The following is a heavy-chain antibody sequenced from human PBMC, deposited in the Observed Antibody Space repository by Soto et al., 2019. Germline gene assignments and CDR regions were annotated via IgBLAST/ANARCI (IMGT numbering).Heavy chain of an antibody. CDR2: IYHTGAT. D-gene: IGHD3-10*01. V-gene: IGHV4-30-4*01. Sequence: QVQLQESGPGLVKPSQTLSLTCTVSGASIISLDYYWTWIRQPPGKGLEWIGHIYHTGATYYNPSLESRASMSVGTASIRFSLKLSSVTAAETAVFYCARGAVVNLVRGIMGGNWFDPGGQGTLVTVSS. J-gene: IGHJ5*02. CDR1: GASIISLDYY. CDR3: ARGAVVNLVRGIMGGNWFDP.